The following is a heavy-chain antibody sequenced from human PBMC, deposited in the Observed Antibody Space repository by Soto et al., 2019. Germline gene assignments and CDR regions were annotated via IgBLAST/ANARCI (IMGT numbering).Heavy chain of an antibody. J-gene: IGHJ2*01. D-gene: IGHD2-21*02. Sequence: QVQLVESGGGVVQPGGSLRLSCAASGFTLSSYVMHWVRQAPGKGLEYVAHMMHDGTNKYYADAVKGRFTISRDTSKSTLELQMNSLRADDTALYYCAKTAFCGGDCYWYFDFWGRGTQVTVSS. CDR1: GFTLSSYV. CDR2: MMHDGTNK. CDR3: AKTAFCGGDCYWYFDF. V-gene: IGHV3-30-3*01.